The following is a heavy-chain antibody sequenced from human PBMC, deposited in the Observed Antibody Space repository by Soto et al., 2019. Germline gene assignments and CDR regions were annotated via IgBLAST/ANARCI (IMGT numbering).Heavy chain of an antibody. Sequence: EVQLVESGGGSVQPGGSLRLSCAASGFTFSNYWIHWVRQAPGKGLVWVSRVNSDGSTTNYADSVKGRFTISRDNAKNMVYLQINCLRAEDMAVYYCAGGIQYMYGMDVWGQGATVTVSS. CDR2: VNSDGSTT. J-gene: IGHJ6*02. D-gene: IGHD5-18*01. CDR3: AGGIQYMYGMDV. CDR1: GFTFSNYW. V-gene: IGHV3-74*01.